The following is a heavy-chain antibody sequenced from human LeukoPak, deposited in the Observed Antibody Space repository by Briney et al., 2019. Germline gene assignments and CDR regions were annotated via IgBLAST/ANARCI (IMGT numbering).Heavy chain of an antibody. CDR1: GYTFTGYY. V-gene: IGHV1-2*02. D-gene: IGHD2-2*02. CDR3: ARGDRAMNIVVVPAAILRPKSRRLKNFDY. J-gene: IGHJ4*02. CDR2: INPNSGGT. Sequence: ASVQVSCKASGYTFTGYYMHWVRHAPGQGLEWMGWINPNSGGTNYAPKFQGRVTMTRDTSISTAYMELSRLRSDDTAVYYCARGDRAMNIVVVPAAILRPKSRRLKNFDYWGQGTLVTVSS.